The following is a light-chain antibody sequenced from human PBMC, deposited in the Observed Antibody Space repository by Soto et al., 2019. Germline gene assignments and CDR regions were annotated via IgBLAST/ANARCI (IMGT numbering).Light chain of an antibody. CDR1: SSDIGGYNY. Sequence: QSALTQPASVSGSPGQSITISCTGTSSDIGGYNYVSWYQQHPGKAPKLMIYDVSNRPSGVSNRFSGSKSGNTASLTISGLQAKDEADYYCSSYTSSSTLGFGTGTKLTVL. V-gene: IGLV2-14*01. CDR2: DVS. J-gene: IGLJ1*01. CDR3: SSYTSSSTLG.